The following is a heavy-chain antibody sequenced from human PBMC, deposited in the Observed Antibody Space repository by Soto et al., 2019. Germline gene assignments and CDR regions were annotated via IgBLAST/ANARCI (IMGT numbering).Heavy chain of an antibody. V-gene: IGHV3-30-3*01. CDR3: ARAHTTGNAFDI. CDR1: GFTFSSYA. CDR2: ISYDGSNK. D-gene: IGHD2-2*01. Sequence: QVQLVESGGGVVQPGRSLRLSCAASGFTFSSYAMHWVRQAPGKGLEWVAVISYDGSNKYYADSVKGRFTISRDNSKNTLYLQMNSLRAEDTAVYYCARAHTTGNAFDIWGQGTMVTVSS. J-gene: IGHJ3*02.